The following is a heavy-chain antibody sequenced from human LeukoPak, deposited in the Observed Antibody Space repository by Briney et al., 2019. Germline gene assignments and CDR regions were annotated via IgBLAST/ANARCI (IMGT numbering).Heavy chain of an antibody. CDR1: GFTFSNHG. Sequence: GGSLRLSCAASGFTFSNHGMTWVRQAPGKGLEWVSAVSDNVVSTYHSGSVKGRFIISRDNSKNTLYPQMNSLRAEDTAVYYCARDEVYSSSWEPRYYFDYWGQGTLVTVSS. J-gene: IGHJ4*02. D-gene: IGHD6-13*01. CDR2: VSDNVVST. V-gene: IGHV3-23*01. CDR3: ARDEVYSSSWEPRYYFDY.